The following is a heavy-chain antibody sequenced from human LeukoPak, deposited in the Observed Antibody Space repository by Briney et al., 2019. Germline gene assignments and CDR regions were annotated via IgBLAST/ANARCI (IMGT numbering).Heavy chain of an antibody. CDR1: GFALSSYA. D-gene: IGHD2-2*01. CDR2: TGGST. Sequence: GGSLRLSYAASGFALSSYAMSWVRQAPGKGLEWVSATGGSTYYADSVKGRFTISRDNSKSTLFLQMNSLRTEDTAVYYCAKGGARGVPAHFDYWGQGALVTVSS. J-gene: IGHJ4*02. CDR3: AKGGARGVPAHFDY. V-gene: IGHV3-23*01.